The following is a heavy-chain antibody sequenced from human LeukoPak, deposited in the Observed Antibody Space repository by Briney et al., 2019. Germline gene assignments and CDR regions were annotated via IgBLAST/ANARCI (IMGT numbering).Heavy chain of an antibody. CDR1: GFTFDDYA. CDR2: ISWNSGSI. J-gene: IGHJ4*02. CDR3: AKDYCSGGSCGTYYFDY. V-gene: IGHV3-9*01. D-gene: IGHD2-15*01. Sequence: GGSLRLSCAASGFTFDDYAMHWVRQAPGKGLEWVSGISWNSGSIGYADSVKGRFTISRDNAKNSLYLQMNSLRAEGTALYYCAKDYCSGGSCGTYYFDYWGQGTLVTVSS.